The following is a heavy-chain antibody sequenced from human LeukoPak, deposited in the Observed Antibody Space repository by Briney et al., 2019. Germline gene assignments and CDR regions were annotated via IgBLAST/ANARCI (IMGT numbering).Heavy chain of an antibody. V-gene: IGHV4-39*01. Sequence: SETLSLTCTVSGGSISGISDYWAWIRQPPGKGLEWIGVIHYTGGTYYNPSLKSRVTISVDTSKNQFSLKLSSVTAADTAVYYCVRYSSSCEAFDIWGRGTMVTVSS. J-gene: IGHJ3*02. CDR1: GGSISGISDY. CDR2: IHYTGGT. D-gene: IGHD6-13*01. CDR3: VRYSSSCEAFDI.